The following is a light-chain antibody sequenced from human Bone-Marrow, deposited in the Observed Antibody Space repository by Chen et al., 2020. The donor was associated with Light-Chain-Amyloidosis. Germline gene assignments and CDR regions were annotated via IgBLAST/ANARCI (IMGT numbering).Light chain of an antibody. Sequence: QSVLTQPPSASGTPGPRVTISCSGSSSNIASNALNWYQQLPGTAPKLLISSYDQRPSGVPDRFSGSKSGTSASLAISGLQAEDEADYYCASWDDNLKNYVFGTGTKVTVL. CDR1: SSNIASNA. CDR3: ASWDDNLKNYV. CDR2: SYD. V-gene: IGLV1-44*01. J-gene: IGLJ1*01.